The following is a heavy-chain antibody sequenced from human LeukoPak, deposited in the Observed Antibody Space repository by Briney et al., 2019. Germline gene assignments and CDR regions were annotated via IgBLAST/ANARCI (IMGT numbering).Heavy chain of an antibody. Sequence: TLSLTCTVSGGSVSRGYYYWSWIRKPAGERLEWIGRIYTNGSSYYNPSLKSRVTISLDTSKNHFSLKLTSVTAADTAVYYCAKEAASGPFHYWGQGTLVTVSS. CDR2: IYTNGSS. D-gene: IGHD6-25*01. J-gene: IGHJ4*02. CDR3: AKEAASGPFHY. CDR1: GGSVSRGYYY. V-gene: IGHV4-61*02.